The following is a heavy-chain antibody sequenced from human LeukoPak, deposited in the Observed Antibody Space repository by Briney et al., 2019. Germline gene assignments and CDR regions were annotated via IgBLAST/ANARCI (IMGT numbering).Heavy chain of an antibody. Sequence: GGSLRLSCAASGFTVSSNYMSWVRQAPGKGLEWVSVIYSGGSTYYADSVKGRFTISRDNSKNTLYLQMNSLRAEDTAVYYCARESYYDSSGYSYFDYWGQGTLVTVSS. V-gene: IGHV3-53*01. CDR2: IYSGGST. CDR3: ARESYYDSSGYSYFDY. J-gene: IGHJ4*02. CDR1: GFTVSSNY. D-gene: IGHD3-22*01.